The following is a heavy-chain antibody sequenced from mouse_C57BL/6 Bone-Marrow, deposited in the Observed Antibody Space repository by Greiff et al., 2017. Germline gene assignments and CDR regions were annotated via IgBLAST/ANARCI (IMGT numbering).Heavy chain of an antibody. J-gene: IGHJ3*01. CDR2: IDPSDSYT. CDR3: SREGIFVYYGNLFAY. CDR1: GYTFTSYW. D-gene: IGHD2-1*01. V-gene: IGHV1-50*01. Sequence: QVQLQQPGAELVKPGASVKLSCKASGYTFTSYWMQWVKQRPGKGLEWIGEIDPSDSYTNYNQKFKGKATLTVDTSSSTAYMKRSSLTSEDSAVYYCSREGIFVYYGNLFAYWDQGTRVTVSA.